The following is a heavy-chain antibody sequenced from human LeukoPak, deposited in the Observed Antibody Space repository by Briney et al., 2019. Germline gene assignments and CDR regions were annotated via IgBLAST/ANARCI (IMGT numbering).Heavy chain of an antibody. CDR3: ARDQRGSSSPEDQDYFDY. J-gene: IGHJ4*02. V-gene: IGHV4-38-2*02. CDR2: IYHSGST. Sequence: KPSETLSLTCAVSGYSISSGYYWGWIRQPPGKGLEWIGSIYHSGSTYYNPSLKSRVTISVDTSKNQFSLKLSSVTAADTAVYYCARDQRGSSSPEDQDYFDYWGQGTLVTVSS. D-gene: IGHD6-6*01. CDR1: GYSISSGYY.